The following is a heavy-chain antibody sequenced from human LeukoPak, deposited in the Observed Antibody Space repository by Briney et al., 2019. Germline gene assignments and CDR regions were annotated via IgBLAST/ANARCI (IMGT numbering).Heavy chain of an antibody. V-gene: IGHV3-9*01. Sequence: GGSLRLSCAASGFTFSSYAMGWVRQAPGKGLEWVSGISWNSGSIGYADSVKGRFTISRDNAKNSLYLQMNSLRAEDTALYYCAKGKEWELNGGYFDYWGQGTLVTVSS. J-gene: IGHJ4*02. CDR2: ISWNSGSI. CDR3: AKGKEWELNGGYFDY. CDR1: GFTFSSYA. D-gene: IGHD1-26*01.